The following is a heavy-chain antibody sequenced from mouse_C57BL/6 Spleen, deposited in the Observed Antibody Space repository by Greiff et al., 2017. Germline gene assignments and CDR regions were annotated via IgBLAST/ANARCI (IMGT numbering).Heavy chain of an antibody. CDR3: AGQLRPPPFAY. Sequence: QVQLQQSDAELMKPGASVKITCKVSGYTFTDHTIHWMKQRPEQGLEWIGFIYPRDGSTKYNEKFKGKATLTADKSSSTTYMQLNSLTSEDSAVYFCAGQLRPPPFAYWGQGTLVTVSA. V-gene: IGHV1-78*01. D-gene: IGHD3-2*02. J-gene: IGHJ3*01. CDR2: IYPRDGST. CDR1: GYTFTDHT.